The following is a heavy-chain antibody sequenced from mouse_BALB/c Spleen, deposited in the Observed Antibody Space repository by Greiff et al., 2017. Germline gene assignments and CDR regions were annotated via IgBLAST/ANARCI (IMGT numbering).Heavy chain of an antibody. CDR3: ARASMMVTTWFAY. V-gene: IGHV5-4*02. Sequence: EVQLVESGGGLVKPGGSLKLSCAASGFTFSDYYMYWVRQTPEKRLEWVATISDGGSYTYYPDSVKGRFTISRDNAKNNLYLQMSSLKSEDTAMYYCARASMMVTTWFAYWGQGTLVTVSA. J-gene: IGHJ3*01. CDR1: GFTFSDYY. CDR2: ISDGGSYT. D-gene: IGHD2-3*01.